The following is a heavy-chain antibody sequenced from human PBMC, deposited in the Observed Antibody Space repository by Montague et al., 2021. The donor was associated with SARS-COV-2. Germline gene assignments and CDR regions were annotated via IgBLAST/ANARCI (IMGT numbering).Heavy chain of an antibody. CDR1: GGSFSSYY. D-gene: IGHD3-22*01. V-gene: IGHV4-59*12. Sequence: SETLSLTCTVSGGSFSSYYWSWIRQPPGKGLEWIGDIYQSGSTNYNPSLKSRVTISVDTSKNQFSLKLSSLTAADTAVYYCARVAGVYHHDSSAYFDYWGQGSLVTVSS. CDR3: ARVAGVYHHDSSAYFDY. J-gene: IGHJ4*02. CDR2: IYQSGST.